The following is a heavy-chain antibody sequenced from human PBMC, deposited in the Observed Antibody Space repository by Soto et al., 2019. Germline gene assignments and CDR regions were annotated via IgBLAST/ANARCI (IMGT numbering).Heavy chain of an antibody. CDR3: ARTDIVVVVAATLRGYYGMDV. Sequence: QVQLVESGGGVVQPGRSLRLSCAASGFTFSSYGMHWVRQAPGKGLEWVAVIWYDGSNKYYADSVKGRFTISRDNSKNTLDLQMNSLRAEDTAVYYCARTDIVVVVAATLRGYYGMDVWDQGTTVTVSS. J-gene: IGHJ6*02. CDR2: IWYDGSNK. CDR1: GFTFSSYG. V-gene: IGHV3-33*01. D-gene: IGHD2-15*01.